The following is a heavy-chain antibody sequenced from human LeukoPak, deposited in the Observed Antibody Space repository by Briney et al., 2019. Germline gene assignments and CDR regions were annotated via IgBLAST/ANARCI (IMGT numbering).Heavy chain of an antibody. CDR2: IYYSGST. D-gene: IGHD6-13*01. V-gene: IGHV4-59*01. CDR1: GGSISSYY. J-gene: IGHJ5*02. Sequence: SETLSLTCTVSGGSISSYYWSWIRQPPGKGLEWIVYIYYSGSTNYNPSLKSRVTISVDTSKNQFCLKLSSVTAADTAVYYCARGPYSRKFDPWGQGTLVTVSS. CDR3: ARGPYSRKFDP.